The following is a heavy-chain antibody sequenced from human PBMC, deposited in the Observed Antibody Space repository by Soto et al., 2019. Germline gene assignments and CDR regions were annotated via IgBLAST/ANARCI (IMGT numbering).Heavy chain of an antibody. CDR2: IWYDGSNK. V-gene: IGHV3-33*01. D-gene: IGHD4-4*01. J-gene: IGHJ4*02. Sequence: GGSLRLSCAASGFTFSSYGMHWVRQAPGKGLEWVAVIWYDGSNKYYADSVKGRFTISRDNSKNTLYLQMNSLRAEDTAVYYCARAKSNYRYYFDYWGQGTLVTVSS. CDR3: ARAKSNYRYYFDY. CDR1: GFTFSSYG.